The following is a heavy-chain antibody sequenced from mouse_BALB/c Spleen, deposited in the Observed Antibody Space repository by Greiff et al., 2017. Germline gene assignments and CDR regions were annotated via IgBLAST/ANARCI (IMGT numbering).Heavy chain of an antibody. CDR3: ARSESTMITTGAMDY. V-gene: IGHV1-54*01. CDR1: GYAFTNYL. J-gene: IGHJ4*01. CDR2: INPGSGGT. Sequence: VQLQQSGAELVRPGTSVKVSCKASGYAFTNYLIEWVKQRPGQGLEWIGVINPGSGGTNYNEKFKGKATLTADKSSSTAYMQLSSLTSDDSAVYFCARSESTMITTGAMDYWGQGTSVTVSS. D-gene: IGHD2-4*01.